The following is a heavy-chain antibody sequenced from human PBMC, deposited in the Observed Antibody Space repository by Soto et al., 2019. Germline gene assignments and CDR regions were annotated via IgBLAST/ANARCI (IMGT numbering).Heavy chain of an antibody. D-gene: IGHD3-10*01. CDR3: ARGEGSGSLALGY. Sequence: EVLLEESGGGLVQPGGSLRLSCAASGFTVSNNYMTWVRQAPGKGLEWVSVIQVSGSISYLDSVRDRFTISRDSSKNTVFLPMTSMRPEDMAVYFCARGEGSGSLALGYWGQGTLVTVSS. V-gene: IGHV3-66*01. J-gene: IGHJ4*02. CDR2: IQVSGSI. CDR1: GFTVSNNY.